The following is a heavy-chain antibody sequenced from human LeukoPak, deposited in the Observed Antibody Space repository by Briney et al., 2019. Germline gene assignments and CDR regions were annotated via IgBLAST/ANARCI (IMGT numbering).Heavy chain of an antibody. CDR2: ISTTGST. J-gene: IGHJ4*02. D-gene: IGHD4-17*01. Sequence: PSQTLSLTCTVSGGSISSGRYYWTWIRQPAGKGLEWIGRISTTGSTNYNPSLKSRVTISVDTSTNQFSLRLSSVTAADTAMYYCARGPFYGDSVRFDYWGQGTLVTVSS. CDR1: GGSISSGRYY. V-gene: IGHV4-61*02. CDR3: ARGPFYGDSVRFDY.